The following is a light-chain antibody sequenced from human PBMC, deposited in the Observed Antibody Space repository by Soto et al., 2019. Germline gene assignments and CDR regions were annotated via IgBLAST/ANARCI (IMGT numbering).Light chain of an antibody. CDR1: SGDVGNYNL. J-gene: IGLJ3*02. CDR3: CSYAGSYTWV. V-gene: IGLV2-23*01. CDR2: EGS. Sequence: QSALTQPASVSGSPGQSITISCTGTSGDVGNYNLVSWYQQHPGKAPRLIIYEGSNSNRFSGSKSGNTASLTISGLLTEDEAHYYCCSYAGSYTWVFGGGTKLTVL.